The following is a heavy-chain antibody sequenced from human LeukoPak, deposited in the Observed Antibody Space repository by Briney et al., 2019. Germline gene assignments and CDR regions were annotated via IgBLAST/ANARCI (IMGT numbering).Heavy chain of an antibody. CDR1: GYTFTSYG. V-gene: IGHV1-18*01. D-gene: IGHD2-15*01. J-gene: IGHJ6*02. Sequence: GASVKVSCKASGYTFTSYGISWVRQAPGQGLEWMGWISAYNGNTNYAQKLQGRVTMTTDTSTSTAYMELRSLRSDDTAVYYCAGDGDIVVVVAATRHYYYYGMDVWGQGTTVTVSS. CDR3: AGDGDIVVVVAATRHYYYYGMDV. CDR2: ISAYNGNT.